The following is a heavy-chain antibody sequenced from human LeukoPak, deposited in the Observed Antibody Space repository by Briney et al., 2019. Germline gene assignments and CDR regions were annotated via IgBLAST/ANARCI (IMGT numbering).Heavy chain of an antibody. J-gene: IGHJ4*02. CDR3: ARDRAWGNSCHDS. D-gene: IGHD2/OR15-2a*01. CDR2: IWYDGSDQ. V-gene: IGHV3-33*01. Sequence: PGGSVRLSCTASGFTFSASGMHWVRQAPGKGLEWVAGIWYDGSDQFYADSVKGRFTISRDNSKKRLFLQMNSLRVEDTAVYYCARDRAWGNSCHDSWGQGTLVTVSS. CDR1: GFTFSASG.